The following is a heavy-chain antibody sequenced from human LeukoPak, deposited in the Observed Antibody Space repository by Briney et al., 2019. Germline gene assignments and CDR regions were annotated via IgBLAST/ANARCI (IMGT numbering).Heavy chain of an antibody. Sequence: GASVKVSCTASGYTFTSYDINWVRQATGQGLEWMGWMNSNSGNTGYAQKFQGRVTMTRNTSITTAYMELSSLRSEDTAVYYCARVNGRDPRSDSYYWGQGTLVTVSS. D-gene: IGHD2-15*01. CDR2: MNSNSGNT. CDR3: ARVNGRDPRSDSYY. CDR1: GYTFTSYD. V-gene: IGHV1-8*01. J-gene: IGHJ4*02.